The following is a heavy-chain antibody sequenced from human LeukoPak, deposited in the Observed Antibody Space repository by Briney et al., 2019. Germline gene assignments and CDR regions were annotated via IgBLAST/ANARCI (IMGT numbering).Heavy chain of an antibody. D-gene: IGHD1-26*01. CDR2: IYYSGST. J-gene: IGHJ3*02. CDR1: GGSISSGDYY. V-gene: IGHV4-61*08. CDR3: ARSYSRVHGFDM. Sequence: PSETLSLTCTVSGGSISSGDYYWSWIRQPPGKGLEWIGYIYYSGSTNYKPSLKSRVTISVDTSKNQFSLKLSSVTAADTAVYYCARSYSRVHGFDMWGQGTVVTVSS.